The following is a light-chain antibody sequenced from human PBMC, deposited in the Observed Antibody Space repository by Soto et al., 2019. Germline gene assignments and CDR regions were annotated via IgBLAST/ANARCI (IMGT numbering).Light chain of an antibody. CDR1: SSDVGGYNY. J-gene: IGLJ1*01. CDR2: EVS. Sequence: QSVLTQPASVSGSPGRSIIISCTGTSSDVGGYNYVSWYQQHPGKAPKLMIFEVSNRPSGVSNRFSGSKSGNTASLTISGLQAEDEADYYCSSYTSSSTGVFGTGTKLTVL. V-gene: IGLV2-14*01. CDR3: SSYTSSSTGV.